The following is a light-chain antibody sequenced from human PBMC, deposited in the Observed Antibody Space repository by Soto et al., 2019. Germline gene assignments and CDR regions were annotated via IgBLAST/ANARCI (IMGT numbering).Light chain of an antibody. CDR1: QAVLYSPNNKNA. J-gene: IGKJ4*01. V-gene: IGKV4-1*01. CDR2: WAS. CDR3: QQYLTALT. Sequence: DIVMTQSPDSLAVSLGERATINCKSSQAVLYSPNNKNALAWFQQKPGQPPKLLIYWASTRDSGVPDRFSGSGSGTDFTLTISSLQAEDVAVYYCQQYLTALTLGGGTKVEIK.